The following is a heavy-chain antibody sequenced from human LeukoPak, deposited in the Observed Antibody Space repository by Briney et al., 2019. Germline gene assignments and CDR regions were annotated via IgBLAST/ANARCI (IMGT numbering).Heavy chain of an antibody. CDR1: GFTFTAYH. V-gene: IGHV1-2*02. J-gene: IGHJ4*01. Sequence: GASVKVSCKASGFTFTAYHMHWVRQAPGQGLEWMGWINPNSGGTNYAQKFQGRVTMTRDTSISTAYMELSGLRSDDTAVYYCARDTGFPFFDFWGHGALVTVSS. CDR3: ARDTGFPFFDF. CDR2: INPNSGGT.